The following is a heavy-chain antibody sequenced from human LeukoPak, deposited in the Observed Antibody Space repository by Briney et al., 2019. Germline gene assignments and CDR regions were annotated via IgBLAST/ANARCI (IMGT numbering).Heavy chain of an antibody. CDR2: ISSSSSYI. J-gene: IGHJ5*02. CDR3: ARDSSRNYNWFDP. V-gene: IGHV3-21*01. Sequence: VRQAPGKGLEWVSSISSSSSYIYYADSVKGRFTISRDNAKNSLYLQMNSLRAEDTAVYYCARDSSRNYNWFDPWGQGTLVTVSS. D-gene: IGHD6-13*01.